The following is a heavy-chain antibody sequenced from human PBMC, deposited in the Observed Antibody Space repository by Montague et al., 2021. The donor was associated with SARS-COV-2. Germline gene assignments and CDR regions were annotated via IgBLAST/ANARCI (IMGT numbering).Heavy chain of an antibody. V-gene: IGHV4-59*01. J-gene: IGHJ4*02. Sequence: SETLSLTCNVSGGSINNYYWSWIRQSPGRGLEWIGYIYYTGSTTCNPSPDSRVTISLDTSRDLVSLELRSLTAADTAVYYCARGGGWKRHFDYWGQGTLVAVSS. CDR2: IYYTGST. CDR3: ARGGGWKRHFDY. CDR1: GGSINNYY. D-gene: IGHD4-23*01.